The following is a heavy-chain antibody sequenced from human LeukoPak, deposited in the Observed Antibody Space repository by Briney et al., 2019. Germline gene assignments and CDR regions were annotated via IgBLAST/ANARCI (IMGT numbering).Heavy chain of an antibody. CDR1: GYSFTSYW. CDR2: IYPGDSDI. CDR3: ARGGSSSDYYYGMDV. J-gene: IGHJ6*02. D-gene: IGHD6-13*01. V-gene: IGHV5-51*01. Sequence: GESLKISCKGSGYSFTSYWIGWVRRMPGKGLEWMGIIYPGDSDIRYSPSFQGQVTISADKSISTAYLQWISLKASDTAMYYCARGGSSSDYYYGMDVWGQGTTVTVSS.